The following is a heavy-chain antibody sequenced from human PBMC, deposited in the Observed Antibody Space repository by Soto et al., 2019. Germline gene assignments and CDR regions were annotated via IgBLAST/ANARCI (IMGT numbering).Heavy chain of an antibody. J-gene: IGHJ5*02. CDR1: GGSISSGGYY. CDR2: IYYSGST. V-gene: IGHV4-31*03. D-gene: IGHD5-12*01. CDR3: ARVGGRWLPTWGWFDP. Sequence: SETLSLTCTVSGGSISSGGYYWSWIRQHPGKGLEWIGYIYYSGSTYYNPSLKSRVTISVDTSKNQFSLKLSSVTAADTAVYYCARVGGRWLPTWGWFDPWGQGTPVTVSS.